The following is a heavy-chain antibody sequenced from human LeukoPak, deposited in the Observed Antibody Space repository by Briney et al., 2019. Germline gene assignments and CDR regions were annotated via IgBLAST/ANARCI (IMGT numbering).Heavy chain of an antibody. CDR3: ARTYGSGTPRYYGMDV. V-gene: IGHV4-59*01. CDR2: IYDNGNT. Sequence: SETLSLTCTVSGGSISSSFWSWVRQPPGKGLEWIGYIYDNGNTNYNPSLSSRLTLSLDRSKNLLSLRLRSVTAADTAVYYCARTYGSGTPRYYGMDVWGQGTTVTVSS. J-gene: IGHJ6*02. D-gene: IGHD3-10*01. CDR1: GGSISSSF.